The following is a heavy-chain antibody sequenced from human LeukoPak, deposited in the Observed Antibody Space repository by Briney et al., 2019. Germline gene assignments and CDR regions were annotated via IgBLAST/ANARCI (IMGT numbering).Heavy chain of an antibody. CDR2: IIPIFGTA. V-gene: IGHV1-69*01. J-gene: IGHJ3*02. CDR1: GGTFSSYA. D-gene: IGHD3-9*01. CDR3: ARALGRYFDCLSGRGVFDS. Sequence: GASVKVSCKASGGTFSSYAISWVRQAPGQGLEWMGGIIPIFGTANYAQKFQGRVTITADESTSTAYMELSSLRSEDTAVYYCARALGRYFDCLSGRGVFDSGGQGTMVAVS.